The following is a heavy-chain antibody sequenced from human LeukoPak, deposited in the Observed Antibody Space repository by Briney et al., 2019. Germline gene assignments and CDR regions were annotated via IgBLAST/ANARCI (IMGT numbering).Heavy chain of an antibody. CDR2: INHSGST. Sequence: SETLSLTCAVYGGSFSGYYWSWIRQPPGKGLEWIGEINHSGSTNYNPSLKSRVTISVDTSKNQFSLRLSSVTAADTAVYYCARVIVATFDYWGQGTLVTVSS. V-gene: IGHV4-34*01. CDR1: GGSFSGYY. D-gene: IGHD5-12*01. CDR3: ARVIVATFDY. J-gene: IGHJ4*02.